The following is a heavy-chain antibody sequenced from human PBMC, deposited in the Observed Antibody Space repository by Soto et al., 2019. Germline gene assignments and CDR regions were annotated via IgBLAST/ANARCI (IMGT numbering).Heavy chain of an antibody. CDR3: ARDNGDYWGYFDY. J-gene: IGHJ4*02. CDR1: GFTVSSNY. CDR2: IYSCGST. Sequence: EVQLVESGGGLVQPGGSLRLSCAASGFTVSSNYMSWVRQAPGKGLEWGSVIYSCGSTYYADSVKGRFTISRDNSKNTMYLQMNSLRAEDTAVYYCARDNGDYWGYFDYWGQGTLVTVSS. V-gene: IGHV3-66*01. D-gene: IGHD4-17*01.